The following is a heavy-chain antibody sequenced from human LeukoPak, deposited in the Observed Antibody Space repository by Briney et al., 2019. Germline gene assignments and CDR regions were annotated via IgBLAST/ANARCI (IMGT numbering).Heavy chain of an antibody. CDR3: ARVDSNYVFDY. Sequence: SETLSLTCTVSGGSIRSYYWSWIRHPPGKGLEWIGYIFYSGTTNYNPSLKSRITLSVDTSENQFYLRLTSVTAADTAMYYCARVDSNYVFDYWGQGTLVTVSS. CDR1: GGSIRSYY. D-gene: IGHD4-11*01. J-gene: IGHJ4*02. CDR2: IFYSGTT. V-gene: IGHV4-59*01.